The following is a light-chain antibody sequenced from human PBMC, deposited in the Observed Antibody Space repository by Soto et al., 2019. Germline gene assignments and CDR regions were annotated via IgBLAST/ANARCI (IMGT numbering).Light chain of an antibody. CDR3: CSHAVSSIYVK. Sequence: QSALTQPASVSGSPGQSITISCTGTSSDVGSYNLVSWYQQHPGKAPKLIIYEASERPSGVSNRFSGCKSGNTASLTISGLQAEDEADYFCCSHAVSSIYVKFGGGTKLTVL. J-gene: IGLJ2*01. CDR1: SSDVGSYNL. CDR2: EAS. V-gene: IGLV2-23*01.